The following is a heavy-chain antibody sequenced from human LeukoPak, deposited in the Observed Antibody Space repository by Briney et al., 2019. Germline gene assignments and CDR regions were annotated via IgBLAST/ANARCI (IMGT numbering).Heavy chain of an antibody. J-gene: IGHJ6*02. CDR2: IYPGDSDT. D-gene: IGHD3-22*01. Sequence: GESLKISCKGSGYSFTSYWIGWVRQMPGKGLEWMGIIYPGDSDTRYSPSFQGQVTISADKSISTAHLQWSSLKASDTAMYYCAMDSSGYVDYYYYYGMDVWGQGTTVTVSS. CDR1: GYSFTSYW. V-gene: IGHV5-51*01. CDR3: AMDSSGYVDYYYYYGMDV.